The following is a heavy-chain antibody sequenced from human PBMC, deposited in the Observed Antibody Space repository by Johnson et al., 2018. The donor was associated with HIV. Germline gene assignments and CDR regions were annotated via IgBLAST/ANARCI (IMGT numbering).Heavy chain of an antibody. CDR3: ARVDRSWAFDI. J-gene: IGHJ3*02. D-gene: IGHD3-16*02. V-gene: IGHV3-9*01. CDR1: GFTFDDYA. Sequence: VESGGDVVRPGGSLRISCVASGFTFDDYAMHWVRQAPGKGLEWVSGISWNSGSIGYADSVKGRFTISRDNAKNSLYLQMNSLRAEDTALYYCARVDRSWAFDIWGQGTMVTVSS. CDR2: ISWNSGSI.